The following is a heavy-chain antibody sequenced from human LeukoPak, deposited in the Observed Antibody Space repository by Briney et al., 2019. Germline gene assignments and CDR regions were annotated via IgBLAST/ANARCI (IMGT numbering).Heavy chain of an antibody. D-gene: IGHD5-18*01. V-gene: IGHV5-51*01. CDR2: IYPGDSDT. CDR1: GYSFTSYW. Sequence: GESLKISCKGSGYSFTSYWIGWVRQMPGKGLEWMGIIYPGDSDTRYSPSFQGQVTISADKSISTAYLQWSSLKASDTAMYYCARQYSRGYSYGYYYYMDVWGNGTTFTVSS. CDR3: ARQYSRGYSYGYYYYMDV. J-gene: IGHJ6*03.